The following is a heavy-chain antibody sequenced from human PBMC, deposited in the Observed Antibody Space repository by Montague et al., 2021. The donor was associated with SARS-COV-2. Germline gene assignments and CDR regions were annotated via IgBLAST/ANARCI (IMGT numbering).Heavy chain of an antibody. Sequence: SETLSLTCTVSGGSISSYYWSWIRQPPGKGLEWIGYIYYSGSTNYNPSLKSRVTISVDTSKNQFSLKLSSVTAAGTAVYYCARGSHYYDSSGYYFDYWGQGTLVTVSS. CDR1: GGSISSYY. V-gene: IGHV4-59*01. J-gene: IGHJ4*02. CDR3: ARGSHYYDSSGYYFDY. D-gene: IGHD3-22*01. CDR2: IYYSGST.